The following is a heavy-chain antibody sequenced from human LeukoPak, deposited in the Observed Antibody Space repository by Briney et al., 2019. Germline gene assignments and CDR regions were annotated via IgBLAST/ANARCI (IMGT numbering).Heavy chain of an antibody. CDR1: GSSVTELS. D-gene: IGHD4-17*01. V-gene: IGHV1-24*01. CDR2: FDVIDSET. J-gene: IGHJ4*02. CDR3: AAGRPYGLLDY. Sequence: ASVKVSCTVSGSSVTELSLYWVRQAPGKGLEWMGGFDVIDSETFYAQKFQGRVTMTEDSSTDTAYMELRSLTSDDTALCYCAAGRPYGLLDYWGQGTLATVSS.